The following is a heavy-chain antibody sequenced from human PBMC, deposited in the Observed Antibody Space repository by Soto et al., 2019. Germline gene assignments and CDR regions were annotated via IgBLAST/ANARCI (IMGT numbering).Heavy chain of an antibody. J-gene: IGHJ4*02. Sequence: GESLKISCKGSGYSFTSYWISWVRQMPGKGLEWMGRIDPSDSYTNYSPSFQGHVTISADKSISAAYLQWSSLKASDTAMYYCARPPGSTPDFDYWGQGTLVTVS. CDR1: GYSFTSYW. V-gene: IGHV5-10-1*01. CDR3: ARPPGSTPDFDY. D-gene: IGHD3-10*01. CDR2: IDPSDSYT.